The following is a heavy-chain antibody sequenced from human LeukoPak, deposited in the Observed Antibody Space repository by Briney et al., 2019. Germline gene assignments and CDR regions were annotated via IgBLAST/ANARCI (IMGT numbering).Heavy chain of an antibody. CDR2: INPYSGDT. D-gene: IGHD6-13*01. J-gene: IGHJ4*02. V-gene: IGHV1-2*06. Sequence: GASVKGSCKASGYTFTGYHIHWGRQAPGQGLEWMWRINPYSGDTNFAQKFQGRVTMTTDTSITTAYMDLSSLPPADTAVYFCARDQGSLTRSWYTGYWGQGTQVTVSS. CDR3: ARDQGSLTRSWYTGY. CDR1: GYTFTGYH.